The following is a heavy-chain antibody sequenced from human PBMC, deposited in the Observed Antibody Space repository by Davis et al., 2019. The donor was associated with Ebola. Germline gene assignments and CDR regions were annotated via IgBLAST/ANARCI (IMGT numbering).Heavy chain of an antibody. CDR2: ISGSGGST. CDR1: GFTFSSYA. Sequence: LSLTCSASGFTFSSYAMSWVRQAPGKGLEWVSAISGSGGSTYYADSVKGRFTISRDNSKNTLYLQMNSLRAEDTAVYYCAKVRSYDAFDIWGQGTMVTVSS. CDR3: AKVRSYDAFDI. V-gene: IGHV3-23*01. J-gene: IGHJ3*02.